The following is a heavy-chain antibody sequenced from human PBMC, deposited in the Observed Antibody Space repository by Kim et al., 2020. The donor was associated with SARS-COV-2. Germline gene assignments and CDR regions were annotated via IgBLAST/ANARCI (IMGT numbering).Heavy chain of an antibody. Sequence: SETLSLTCTVSGGSISSSSYYWGWIRQPPGKGLEWIGSIYYSGSTYYNPSLKSRVTISVDTSKNQFSLKLSSVTAADTAVYYCASQSADVLRFLEWPSGTSKRDVWGQGTTVTVSS. J-gene: IGHJ6*02. CDR1: GGSISSSSYY. CDR2: IYYSGST. V-gene: IGHV4-39*01. D-gene: IGHD3-3*01. CDR3: ASQSADVLRFLEWPSGTSKRDV.